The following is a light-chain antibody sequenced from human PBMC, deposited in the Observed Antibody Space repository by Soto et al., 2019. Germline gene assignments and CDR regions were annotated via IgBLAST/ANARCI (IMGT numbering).Light chain of an antibody. J-gene: IGLJ1*01. Sequence: QSVLTQPPSVSGAPGQRVTISCTGSSSNIGAGYAVHWYQQLPGTAPKLLIYGNTNRPSGVPDRFSGSKSATSASLAITGLQAEDEADYYCQSYDTSLSYVFGGGTKLTVL. CDR3: QSYDTSLSYV. CDR1: SSNIGAGYA. CDR2: GNT. V-gene: IGLV1-40*01.